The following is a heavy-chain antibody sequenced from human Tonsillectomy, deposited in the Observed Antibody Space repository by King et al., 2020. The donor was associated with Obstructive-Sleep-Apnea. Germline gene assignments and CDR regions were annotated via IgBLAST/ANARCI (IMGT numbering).Heavy chain of an antibody. D-gene: IGHD3-10*01. CDR2: IYPGDSYT. CDR3: VRQTDVRSRGPTPDY. J-gene: IGHJ4*02. CDR1: GYTFSSYW. Sequence: VQLVESGAEVKKPGESLKISCKGSGYTFSSYWIGWVRQMPGKGLEWMGIIYPGDSYTRYSPSFQGQVTLSADMSIATAYLQWNSLKASDSAMYYCVRQTDVRSRGPTPDYWGQGTLVTVSS. V-gene: IGHV5-51*01.